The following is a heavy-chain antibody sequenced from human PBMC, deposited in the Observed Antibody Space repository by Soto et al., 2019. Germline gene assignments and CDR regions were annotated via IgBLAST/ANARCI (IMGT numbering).Heavy chain of an antibody. D-gene: IGHD2-2*01. Sequence: GGSLRLSCAASGFTFSSYAMSWVRQAPGKGLEWVSAISGSGGSTYYADSVKGRFTISRDNSKNTLYLQMNSLRAEDTAVYYCAKEGIVGVVPVNGYWFDPWGQGTLVTVSS. CDR3: AKEGIVGVVPVNGYWFDP. J-gene: IGHJ5*02. CDR2: ISGSGGST. V-gene: IGHV3-23*01. CDR1: GFTFSSYA.